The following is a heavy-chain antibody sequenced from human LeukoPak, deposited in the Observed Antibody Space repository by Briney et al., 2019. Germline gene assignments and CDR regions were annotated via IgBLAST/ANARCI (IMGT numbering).Heavy chain of an antibody. Sequence: GRSLRLSCAASGFTFDDYAMHWVRQDPGKGLEWVSGISWNSGSIGYADSVKGRFTISRDNAKNSLYLQMNSLRAEDTALYYCAKDEDVNSSRRGLWLSRFGSNNLFQHWGQGTLVTVSS. CDR2: ISWNSGSI. CDR3: AKDEDVNSSRRGLWLSRFGSNNLFQH. J-gene: IGHJ1*01. CDR1: GFTFDDYA. D-gene: IGHD6-19*01. V-gene: IGHV3-9*01.